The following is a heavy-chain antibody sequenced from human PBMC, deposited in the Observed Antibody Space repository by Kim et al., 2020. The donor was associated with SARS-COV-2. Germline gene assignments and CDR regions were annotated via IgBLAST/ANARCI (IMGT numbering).Heavy chain of an antibody. J-gene: IGHJ4*02. Sequence: SETLSLTCAVYGGSFSGYYWSWIRQPPGKGLEWIGEINHSGSTNYNPSLKSRVTISVDTSKNQFSLKLSSVTAADTAVYYCARHYYDSSGYWPHFDYWGQGTLVTVSS. D-gene: IGHD3-22*01. CDR1: GGSFSGYY. V-gene: IGHV4-34*01. CDR3: ARHYYDSSGYWPHFDY. CDR2: INHSGST.